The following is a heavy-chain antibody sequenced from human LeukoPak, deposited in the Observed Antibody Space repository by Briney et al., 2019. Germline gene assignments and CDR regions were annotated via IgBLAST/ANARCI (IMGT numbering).Heavy chain of an antibody. J-gene: IGHJ4*02. CDR3: VREDTPATANY. V-gene: IGHV3-23*01. CDR1: GFNFANHA. CDR2: ISGGGDIT. D-gene: IGHD2-21*02. Sequence: GGSLRLSCAASGFNFANHAMSWVRQTAGKGLEWVSAISGGGDITYYADSVKGRFTISRDNSKDTLFLQMHSLRPGDTAVYYCVREDTPATANYWGQGTLVTISS.